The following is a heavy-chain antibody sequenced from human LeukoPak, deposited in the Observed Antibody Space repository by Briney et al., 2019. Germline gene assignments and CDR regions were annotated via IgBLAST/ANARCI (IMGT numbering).Heavy chain of an antibody. D-gene: IGHD3-22*01. CDR3: ARDPSDSRYYDH. V-gene: IGHV1-2*06. Sequence: ASVKVSCKASGYTFIGYYIHWVRQAPGQGPEWMGRINPDSGGTKYGQNFQGRVTLTRYTSISTAYMELSSLRSDDTAVYYCARDPSDSRYYDHWGQGTLVTVSS. J-gene: IGHJ5*02. CDR1: GYTFIGYY. CDR2: INPDSGGT.